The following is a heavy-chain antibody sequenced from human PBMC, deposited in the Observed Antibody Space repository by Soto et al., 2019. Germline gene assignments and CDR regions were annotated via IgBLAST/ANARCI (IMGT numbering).Heavy chain of an antibody. CDR3: ARGGPTGGSYKYNWFDP. J-gene: IGHJ5*02. V-gene: IGHV4-30-4*01. CDR1: GGSISSGDYY. D-gene: IGHD2-15*01. Sequence: SETLSLTCPVSGGSISSGDYYWSWIRQPPGKGLEWIGYIYYSGSTYYNPSLKSRVTISVDTSKNQFSLKLSSVTAADTAVYYCARGGPTGGSYKYNWFDPWGQGTLVTVSS. CDR2: IYYSGST.